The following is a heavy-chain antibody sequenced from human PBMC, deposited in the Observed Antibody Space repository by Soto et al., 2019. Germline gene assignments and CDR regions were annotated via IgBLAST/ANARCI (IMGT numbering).Heavy chain of an antibody. CDR3: QAEDGIRGVRSVSAFLLNRSSDL. J-gene: IGHJ2*01. CDR2: ISGIGGTT. V-gene: IGHV3-23*01. Sequence: PGKGLEWVSAISGIGGTTYYADSVKGRFTISRDNSKNTLYLQMNSLRAEDIVFFFFQAEDGIRGVRSVSAFLLNRSSDL. D-gene: IGHD3-10*02.